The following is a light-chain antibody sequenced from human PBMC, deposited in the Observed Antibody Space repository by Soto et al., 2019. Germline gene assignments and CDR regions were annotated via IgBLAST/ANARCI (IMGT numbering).Light chain of an antibody. Sequence: QSVLTQPPSVSGTPGQRVAISCSGSSSNIGSNTVNWYQQLPGTAPKLLIYSNNQRPSGVPDRFSGSKSGTSASLAISGVQSEDEAAYYCAAWDDSLNGYVFGSGTKLTVL. CDR1: SSNIGSNT. CDR2: SNN. CDR3: AAWDDSLNGYV. J-gene: IGLJ1*01. V-gene: IGLV1-44*01.